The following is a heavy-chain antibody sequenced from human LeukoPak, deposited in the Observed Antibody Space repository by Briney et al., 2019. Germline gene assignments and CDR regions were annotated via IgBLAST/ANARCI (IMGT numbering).Heavy chain of an antibody. CDR3: AKESGKFDY. V-gene: IGHV3-21*04. CDR2: ISTSSSYI. J-gene: IGHJ4*02. CDR1: GFTFSSYS. Sequence: GGSLRLSCAASGFTFSSYSMNWVRQAPGKGLEWVSSISTSSSYIYYADSVKGRFSISRDNSKNSLYLQMNSLRSEDTAMYYCAKESGKFDYWGQGTLVAVSS.